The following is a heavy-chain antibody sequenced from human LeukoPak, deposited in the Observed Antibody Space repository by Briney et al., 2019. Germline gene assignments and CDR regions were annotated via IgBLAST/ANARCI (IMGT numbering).Heavy chain of an antibody. J-gene: IGHJ4*02. CDR3: AKAGYGGSSTTTYGDY. D-gene: IGHD2-15*01. Sequence: GGSLRLSCAASGFTVSNNYLTWVRQAPGKGLEWVSVIYAGGGTYYADSVKGRFTISRDNSKNTLYLQMNSLRVEDTAVYYCAKAGYGGSSTTTYGDYWGQGTLVTVSS. CDR2: IYAGGGT. V-gene: IGHV3-53*05. CDR1: GFTVSNNY.